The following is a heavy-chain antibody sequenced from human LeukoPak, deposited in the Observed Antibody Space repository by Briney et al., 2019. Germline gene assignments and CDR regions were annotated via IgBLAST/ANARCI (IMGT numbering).Heavy chain of an antibody. V-gene: IGHV4-34*01. Sequence: SETLSLTCDFYCWSFCFSYSCLIRQPPLHWLHSLGEINHSGSPNYNPSLTSRVTISVDTSKIQFSLKLSSLPAADPAVYSCARLRGSVSYYGTAYWGQRTLVIVPS. J-gene: IGHJ4*02. CDR2: INHSGSP. CDR1: CWSFCFSY. CDR3: ARLRGSVSYYGTAY. D-gene: IGHD3-10*01.